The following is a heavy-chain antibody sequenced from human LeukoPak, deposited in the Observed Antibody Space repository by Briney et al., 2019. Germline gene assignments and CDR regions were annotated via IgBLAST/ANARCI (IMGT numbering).Heavy chain of an antibody. J-gene: IGHJ4*02. Sequence: SETLSLTCAVYGGSFSGYYWSWIRQPPGKGLEWIGEINHSGSTNYNPSLKSRVTISVDTSKNQFSLKLGSVTAADTAVYYCARGVVGATSFDYWGQGTLVTVSS. CDR2: INHSGST. CDR3: ARGVVGATSFDY. V-gene: IGHV4-34*01. D-gene: IGHD1-26*01. CDR1: GGSFSGYY.